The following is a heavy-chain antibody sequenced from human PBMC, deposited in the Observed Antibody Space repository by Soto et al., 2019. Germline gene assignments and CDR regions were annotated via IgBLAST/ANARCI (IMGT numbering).Heavy chain of an antibody. CDR1: GGSFSGYY. CDR3: ARGLPAGLWLARRDGYNYLDY. V-gene: IGHV4-34*01. CDR2: INHSGST. Sequence: SETLSLTCPVYGGSFSGYYWSWIRQPPGKGLEWIGEINHSGSTNYNPSLKSRVTISVDTSKNQFSLKLSSVTAADTAVYYCARGLPAGLWLARRDGYNYLDYWGQGTLVTVSS. D-gene: IGHD5-12*01. J-gene: IGHJ4*02.